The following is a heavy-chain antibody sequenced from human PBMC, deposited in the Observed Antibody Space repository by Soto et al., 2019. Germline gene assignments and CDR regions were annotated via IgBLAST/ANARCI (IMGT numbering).Heavy chain of an antibody. CDR1: GYTFTSYG. Sequence: QVQLVQSGAEVKKPGASVKVSCKASGYTFTSYGISWVRQAPGQGLEWMGWISAYNGNTNYAQKLQGRGTITTDTSTSTAYVELRSLRSDATAVYYCAGGTTVETGSYWGQGTLVTVSS. J-gene: IGHJ4*02. V-gene: IGHV1-18*01. CDR3: AGGTTVETGSY. CDR2: ISAYNGNT. D-gene: IGHD4-17*01.